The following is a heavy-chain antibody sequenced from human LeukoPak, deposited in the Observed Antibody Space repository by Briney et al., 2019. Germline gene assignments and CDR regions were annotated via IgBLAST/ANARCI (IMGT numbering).Heavy chain of an antibody. J-gene: IGHJ4*02. CDR1: GFTFSNYV. Sequence: GGSLRLSCAASGFTFSNYVMSWVRQAPGKGLEWVSGISGSGDSTYYADSVKGRFAISRDNSKNTLYLQMNSLRVEDTAAYYCAKVRAPSGWFNSDYWGQGTLVTVSS. CDR3: AKVRAPSGWFNSDY. D-gene: IGHD6-19*01. V-gene: IGHV3-23*01. CDR2: ISGSGDST.